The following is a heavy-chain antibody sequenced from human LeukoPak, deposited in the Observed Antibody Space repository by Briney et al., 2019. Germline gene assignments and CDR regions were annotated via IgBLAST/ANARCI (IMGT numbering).Heavy chain of an antibody. Sequence: PSETLSLTCIVSGGSISSGSNYCGWIRHPPGKGLEWIGTIYHCGNTYYNPSLKSRVTISVDTTKYQFSLKLRSVTAAVTCWAKRARDRLVRGEVQDYWGQGTLVTVSS. CDR2: IYHCGNT. V-gene: IGHV4-39*02. J-gene: IGHJ4*02. D-gene: IGHD3-10*01. CDR1: GGSISSGSNY. CDR3: ARDRLVRGEVQDY.